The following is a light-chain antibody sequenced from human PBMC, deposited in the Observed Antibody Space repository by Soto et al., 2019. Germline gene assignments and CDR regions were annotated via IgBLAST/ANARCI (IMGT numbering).Light chain of an antibody. J-gene: IGKJ4*01. CDR2: DAS. CDR3: RHRANWPLS. Sequence: EIVLTQSPATLSLSPGERATLSCRASQSLSRSLAWYQQKPGQAPRLLIYDASNRAAGIPARFSGSGSGTDFTLTISSLGPEDFAIYFCRHRANWPLSFGGGTKMEIK. V-gene: IGKV3-11*01. CDR1: QSLSRS.